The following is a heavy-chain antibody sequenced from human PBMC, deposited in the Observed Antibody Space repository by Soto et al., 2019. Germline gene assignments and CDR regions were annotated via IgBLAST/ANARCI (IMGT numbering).Heavy chain of an antibody. Sequence: PSETLSLTCTVSGGSISSYYWSWIRQPPGKGLEWIGYIYYSGSTNYNPSLKSRVTISVDTSKNQFSLKLSSVTAADTAVYYCARGHDFWSGYPISPYYYYMDVWGKGTTVTVSS. CDR3: ARGHDFWSGYPISPYYYYMDV. CDR2: IYYSGST. V-gene: IGHV4-59*01. CDR1: GGSISSYY. J-gene: IGHJ6*03. D-gene: IGHD3-3*01.